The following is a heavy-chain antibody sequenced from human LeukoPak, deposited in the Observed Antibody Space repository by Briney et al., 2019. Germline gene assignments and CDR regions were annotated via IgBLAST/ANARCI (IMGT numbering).Heavy chain of an antibody. Sequence: GGSLRLSCEASGFTFDDYGMSWVRQPPGKGLEWVSGINRNGGSTDYADSVKGRFTISRDNAKNSLYLQMSSLRAEDTAVYYCARDLEMATISPDYWGQGTLVTVSS. D-gene: IGHD5-24*01. CDR3: ARDLEMATISPDY. V-gene: IGHV3-20*04. J-gene: IGHJ4*02. CDR2: INRNGGST. CDR1: GFTFDDYG.